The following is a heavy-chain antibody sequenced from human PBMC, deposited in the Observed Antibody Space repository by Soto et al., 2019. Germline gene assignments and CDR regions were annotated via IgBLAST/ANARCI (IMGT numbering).Heavy chain of an antibody. CDR3: ARVQWLAYFDY. D-gene: IGHD6-19*01. J-gene: IGHJ4*02. V-gene: IGHV4-59*01. CDR2: IYYSGIT. Sequence: SETLSLTCTVSGGSISSYYWSWIRQPPGKGLEWIGYIYYSGITDYNPSLKSRVTISVDTSKSQFSLKLSSVTAADTAVYYCARVQWLAYFDYWGQGTLVTVSS. CDR1: GGSISSYY.